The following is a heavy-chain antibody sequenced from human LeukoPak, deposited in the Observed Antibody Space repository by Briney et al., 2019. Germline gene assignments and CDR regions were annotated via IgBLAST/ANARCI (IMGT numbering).Heavy chain of an antibody. CDR2: IYTSGST. CDR3: ARFPRAGAFKDYMDV. CDR1: GDSISSGDYY. Sequence: PSETLSLTCTVSGDSISSGDYYWSWIRQPAGKGLEWIGRIYTSGSTNYNPSLKSRVTISVDTSKNQFSLKLSSVTAADTAVYYCARFPRAGAFKDYMDVWGKGTTVTISS. V-gene: IGHV4-61*02. D-gene: IGHD6-19*01. J-gene: IGHJ6*03.